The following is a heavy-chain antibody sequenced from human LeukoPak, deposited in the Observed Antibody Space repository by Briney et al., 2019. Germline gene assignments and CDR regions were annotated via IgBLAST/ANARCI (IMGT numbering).Heavy chain of an antibody. Sequence: PSETLSPTCTVSGASISSYYWSWIRQPPGKGLESIGYIYDSGSTSYNPSLKSRVTISVDTSKNQFSLKLISVTAADTAVYYCARGSKADYWGQGTLVTVSS. CDR3: ARGSKADY. CDR2: IYDSGST. CDR1: GASISSYY. J-gene: IGHJ4*02. V-gene: IGHV4-59*01.